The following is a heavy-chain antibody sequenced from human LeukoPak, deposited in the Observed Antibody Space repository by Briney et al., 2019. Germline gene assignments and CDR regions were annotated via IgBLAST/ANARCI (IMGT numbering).Heavy chain of an antibody. D-gene: IGHD2-8*01. J-gene: IGHJ6*02. Sequence: GGSLRLSCAASGFTFSSYEMNWVRQAPGKGLEWVAVIWYDGSNIHYADSVQGRFTISRDSSKNMLYLQMNSLRAEDTGVYYCANNGVSPNYYYGMNVWGQGTTVTVSS. V-gene: IGHV3-33*08. CDR3: ANNGVSPNYYYGMNV. CDR1: GFTFSSYE. CDR2: IWYDGSNI.